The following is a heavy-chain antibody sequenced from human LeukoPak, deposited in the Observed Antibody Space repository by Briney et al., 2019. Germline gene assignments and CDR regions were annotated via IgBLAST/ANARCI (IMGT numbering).Heavy chain of an antibody. CDR3: ARVSVTTFNWFDP. Sequence: SVKVSCKASGYTFTGYYMHWVRQAPGQGLEWMGRIIPILGIANYAQKFQGRVTITADKSTSTAYMELSSLRSEDTAVYYCARVSVTTFNWFDPWGQGTLVTVSS. D-gene: IGHD2/OR15-2a*01. J-gene: IGHJ5*02. CDR1: GYTFTGYY. V-gene: IGHV1-69*04. CDR2: IIPILGIA.